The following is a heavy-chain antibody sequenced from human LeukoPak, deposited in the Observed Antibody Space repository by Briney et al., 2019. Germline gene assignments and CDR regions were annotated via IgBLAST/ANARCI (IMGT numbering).Heavy chain of an antibody. Sequence: GASVTVSCKASGYTFTSYDINWVRQATGQGLEWMGWMNPNSGNTGYAQKFQGRVTITRNTSISTAYMELSSLRSEDTAVYDCASGPYGDYVGAFDIWGQGTMVTVSS. CDR3: ASGPYGDYVGAFDI. V-gene: IGHV1-8*03. CDR1: GYTFTSYD. CDR2: MNPNSGNT. J-gene: IGHJ3*02. D-gene: IGHD4-17*01.